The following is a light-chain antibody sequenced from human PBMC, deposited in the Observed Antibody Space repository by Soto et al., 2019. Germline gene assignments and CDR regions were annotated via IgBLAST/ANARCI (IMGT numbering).Light chain of an antibody. CDR1: ETVGSNY. J-gene: IGKJ2*01. V-gene: IGKV3-20*01. CDR3: HHYGYGADT. Sequence: EVVLTQSPGTLPLSPGERATLSCRASETVGSNYLSWYQQQPGQAPRLLIFDASSRATGIPDRFSGSGSGTEFSLTISRLEPEDSAVYFCHHYGYGADTFGQGTKLEI. CDR2: DAS.